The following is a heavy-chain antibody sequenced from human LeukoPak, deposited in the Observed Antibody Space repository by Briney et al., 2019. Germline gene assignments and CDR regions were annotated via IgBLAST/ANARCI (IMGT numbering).Heavy chain of an antibody. CDR3: TTQYYYDSSIHDY. CDR2: IKSKTDGGTT. Sequence: GGSLRLSCAASGFTFSNAWMSWVRQAPGKGLEWVGRIKSKTDGGTTDYAAPVKGRFTISRDGSKNTLYLQMNSLKTEDTAVYYCTTQYYYDSSIHDYWGQGTLVTVSS. CDR1: GFTFSNAW. V-gene: IGHV3-15*01. D-gene: IGHD3-22*01. J-gene: IGHJ4*02.